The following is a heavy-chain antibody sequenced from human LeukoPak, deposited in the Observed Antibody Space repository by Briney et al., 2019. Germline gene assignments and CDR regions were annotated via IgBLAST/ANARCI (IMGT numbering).Heavy chain of an antibody. CDR3: ARVTGYIVEDYFDY. J-gene: IGHJ4*02. CDR2: IYHSGST. D-gene: IGHD3-22*01. V-gene: IGHV4-59*01. CDR1: GGSFSTYY. Sequence: SETLSLTCAVYGGSFSTYYWSWIRQPPGKGLEWIGYIYHSGSTFYNPSLKSRVTISLDTSKNQFSLRLSSVTAADTAVYYCARVTGYIVEDYFDYWGQGTLVTVSS.